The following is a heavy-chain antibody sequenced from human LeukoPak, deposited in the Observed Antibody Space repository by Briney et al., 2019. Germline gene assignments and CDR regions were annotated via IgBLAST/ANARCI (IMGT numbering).Heavy chain of an antibody. D-gene: IGHD3-22*01. CDR3: ARGRHYYDSSGYSPAFDI. CDR2: LNHSGST. V-gene: IGHV4-34*01. CDR1: VGSFSGYY. J-gene: IGHJ3*02. Sequence: SHSLSLTCAVCVGSFSGYYWSWIRRPPGKGLEWIGELNHSGSTNYNPALKSRVTISVHTSKNQFSLKLSSVTAAHTAVYYCARGRHYYDSSGYSPAFDIWGQGTMVTVSS.